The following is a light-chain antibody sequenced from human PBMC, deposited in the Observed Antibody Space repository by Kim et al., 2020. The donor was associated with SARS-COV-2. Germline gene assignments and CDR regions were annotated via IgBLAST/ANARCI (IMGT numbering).Light chain of an antibody. CDR2: FAT. J-gene: IGKJ2*01. CDR1: QTINNH. CDR3: QQFNRPYT. V-gene: IGKV1-13*02. Sequence: LSAALGGGVTNTFRAGQTINNHLAWYQQKPGEAPKLLIYFATTLQSGGPSRFSCSGSGTDFTLTISSLQPEDFGDYYCQQFNRPYTFGQGTRLEI.